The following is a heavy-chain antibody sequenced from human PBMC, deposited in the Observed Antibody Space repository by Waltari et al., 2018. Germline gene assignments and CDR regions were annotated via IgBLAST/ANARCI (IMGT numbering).Heavy chain of an antibody. D-gene: IGHD5-18*01. CDR1: GFTFSSYW. J-gene: IGHJ1*01. CDR2: IKQDGSEK. V-gene: IGHV3-7*04. CDR3: ARGGYSYGFSEYFQH. Sequence: EVQLVESGGGLVQPGGSLRLPCSASGFTFSSYWMSWVRQAPGKGLEWVANIKQDGSEKYYVDSVKSRFTITRDNAKNSLYLQMNSLRAEDTAVYYCARGGYSYGFSEYFQHWGQGTLVTVSS.